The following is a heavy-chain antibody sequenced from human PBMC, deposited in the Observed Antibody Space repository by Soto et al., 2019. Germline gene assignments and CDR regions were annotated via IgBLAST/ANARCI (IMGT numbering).Heavy chain of an antibody. CDR3: ASEGGYYAYFDY. V-gene: IGHV4-30-2*01. CDR2: IYHSGST. Sequence: QLQLQESGSGLVKPSQTLSLTCAVSGGSISSGGYSWSWIRQPPGKGLEWIGYIYHSGSTYYNPALKSRVTISLDRSKKQFSLKLSSVTAADTAVYYCASEGGYYAYFDYWGQGTLVTVSS. J-gene: IGHJ4*02. D-gene: IGHD3-22*01. CDR1: GGSISSGGYS.